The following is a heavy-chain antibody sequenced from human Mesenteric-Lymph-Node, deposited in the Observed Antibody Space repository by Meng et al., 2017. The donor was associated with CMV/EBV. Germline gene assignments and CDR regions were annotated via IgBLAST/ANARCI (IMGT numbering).Heavy chain of an antibody. J-gene: IGHJ3*02. CDR2: IIPRLAIA. CDR3: ARLDGVVVPAARGPDAFDI. V-gene: IGHV1-69*10. CDR1: GGTFSRHA. D-gene: IGHD2-2*01. Sequence: SVKVSCKASGGTFSRHAISWVRQAPGQGLTWMGGIIPRLAIANYARNFQDRVTITADKSTSTVYMELSSLTFEDTAVYYCARLDGVVVPAARGPDAFDIWGQGTMVTVSS.